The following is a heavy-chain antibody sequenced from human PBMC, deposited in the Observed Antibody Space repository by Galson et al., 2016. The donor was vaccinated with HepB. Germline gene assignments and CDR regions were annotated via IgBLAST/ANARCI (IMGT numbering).Heavy chain of an antibody. CDR3: AKARWGWYYFDS. V-gene: IGHV3-30-3*01. Sequence: SLRLSCAASGFRFSHYAMHWVRQAPGKGLEWLASLSYDANTEHYADSVKGRFTISRDNSKNTLFPQMNSLTTEDTAIYFCAKARWGWYYFDSWGQGALVTVSS. D-gene: IGHD2-21*01. CDR1: GFRFSHYA. CDR2: LSYDANTE. J-gene: IGHJ4*02.